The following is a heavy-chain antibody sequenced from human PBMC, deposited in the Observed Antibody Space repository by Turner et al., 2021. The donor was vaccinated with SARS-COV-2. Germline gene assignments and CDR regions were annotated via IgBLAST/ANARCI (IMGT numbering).Heavy chain of an antibody. CDR2: FDPEDVET. CDR1: GYSLTELS. J-gene: IGHJ4*02. D-gene: IGHD2-21*02. CDR3: ATGYAYCGGDCSIHY. V-gene: IGHV1-24*01. Sequence: QVQLVQSGAEVKKPGASVKGSCKVSGYSLTELSMHWVRQAPGKGLEWMGGFDPEDVETIYPQKFQGRVTMTEDTSTDTAYMELSSLRSEDTAVYYCATGYAYCGGDCSIHYWGQGTLVTVSS.